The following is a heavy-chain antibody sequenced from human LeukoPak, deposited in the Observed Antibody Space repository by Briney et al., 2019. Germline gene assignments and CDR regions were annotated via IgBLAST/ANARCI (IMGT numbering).Heavy chain of an antibody. D-gene: IGHD4-11*01. CDR1: GGSISSHY. Sequence: SETLSLTCTVSGGSISSHYWSWIRQPPGKGLEWIGYIYYSGSTNYNPSLKSRVTISVDTSKNQFSLKLSSVTAADTAVYYCARDRELGPYSQGLDHWGQGTLVTVSS. V-gene: IGHV4-59*11. CDR2: IYYSGST. CDR3: ARDRELGPYSQGLDH. J-gene: IGHJ5*02.